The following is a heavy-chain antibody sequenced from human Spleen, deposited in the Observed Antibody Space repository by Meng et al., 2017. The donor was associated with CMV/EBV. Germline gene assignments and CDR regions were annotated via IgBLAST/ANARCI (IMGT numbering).Heavy chain of an antibody. CDR3: ARAYYDFWSGYTPSPNWFAP. Sequence: FTGYYMHWVRQAPGQGLEWMGWINPNSGGTNYVQKFQGRVTMTRDTSISTAYMELTRLTSDDTAIYYCARAYYDFWSGYTPSPNWFAPWGQGTLVTVSS. V-gene: IGHV1-2*02. J-gene: IGHJ5*02. D-gene: IGHD3-3*01. CDR1: FTGYY. CDR2: INPNSGGT.